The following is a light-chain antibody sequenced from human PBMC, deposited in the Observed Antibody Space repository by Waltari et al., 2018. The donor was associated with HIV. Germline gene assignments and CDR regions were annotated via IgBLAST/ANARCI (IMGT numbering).Light chain of an antibody. Sequence: DIQMTQSPTSLSASVGDRVSITCRASQDIGNSLSWYQQKPGRASKVLVYGAFINHRDTPSRFVGSGSGTEYSLTINSLQPEDFATYYCHQYFSDPLNFGGGTKVEI. V-gene: IGKV1-NL1*01. J-gene: IGKJ4*01. CDR3: HQYFSDPLN. CDR1: QDIGNS. CDR2: GAF.